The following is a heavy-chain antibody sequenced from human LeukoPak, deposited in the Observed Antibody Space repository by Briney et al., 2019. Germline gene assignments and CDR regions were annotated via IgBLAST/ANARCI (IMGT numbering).Heavy chain of an antibody. V-gene: IGHV1-46*01. D-gene: IGHD6-13*01. CDR1: GYTFTSYY. J-gene: IGHJ4*02. CDR3: ARGLSSWYFRYYFDY. Sequence: ASVEVSCKASGYTFTSYYMHWVRQAPGQGLEWMGIINPSGGSTSYAQKFQGRVTMTRDTSTSTVYMELSSLRSEDTAVYYCARGLSSWYFRYYFDYWGQGTLVTVSS. CDR2: INPSGGST.